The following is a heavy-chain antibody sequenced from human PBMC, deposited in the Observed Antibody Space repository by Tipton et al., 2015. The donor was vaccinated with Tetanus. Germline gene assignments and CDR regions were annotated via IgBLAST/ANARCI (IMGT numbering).Heavy chain of an antibody. D-gene: IGHD3-10*01. Sequence: TLSLTCTVSGASFSSGDYYWSWIRKPPGKDLEWIGYIYQTGTTYYNPSLKGRVTISMDRSNTQFSLRLTSVTAADTAVYYCARSKLLWFGESLSGFDSWGQGTLVTVSA. CDR3: ARSKLLWFGESLSGFDS. J-gene: IGHJ4*02. CDR2: IYQTGTT. V-gene: IGHV4-30-4*02. CDR1: GASFSSGDYY.